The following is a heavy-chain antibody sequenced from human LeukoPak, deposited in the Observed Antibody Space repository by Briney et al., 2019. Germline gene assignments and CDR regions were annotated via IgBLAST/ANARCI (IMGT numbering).Heavy chain of an antibody. Sequence: GGSLRLSCAASGFTVSSNYMSWVRRAPGKGLEWVSAISSSGDNTYYADSVQGRFTISRDNSRNTLYLQMNSLRAEDTAVYFCAKDRSYYARFDSWGRGTLVTVSS. CDR1: GFTVSSNY. J-gene: IGHJ4*02. CDR3: AKDRSYYARFDS. CDR2: ISSSGDNT. D-gene: IGHD1-26*01. V-gene: IGHV3-23*01.